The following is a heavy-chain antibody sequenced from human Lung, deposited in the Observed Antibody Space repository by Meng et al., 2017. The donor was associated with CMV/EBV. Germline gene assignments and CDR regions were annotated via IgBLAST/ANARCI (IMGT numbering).Heavy chain of an antibody. J-gene: IGHJ4*02. D-gene: IGHD2-21*01. CDR2: YDPEHGVT. Sequence: ASVKVSCNVSGYTLVEISMHWVRQSPGKGLEWVGGYDPEHGVTLYAQKFQGRVTMTEDTSTDTAYMELSSLNSEDTAVYYCATGDKLVPIDIFDYWGLGTLVTVSS. V-gene: IGHV1-24*01. CDR1: GYTLVEIS. CDR3: ATGDKLVPIDIFDY.